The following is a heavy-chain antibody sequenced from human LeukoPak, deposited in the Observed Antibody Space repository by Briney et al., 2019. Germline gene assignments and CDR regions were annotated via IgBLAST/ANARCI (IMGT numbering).Heavy chain of an antibody. CDR2: IYYSGST. J-gene: IGHJ4*02. CDR1: GGSISSGGYY. V-gene: IGHV4-31*03. CDR3: ARYGKIVGATSSPA. D-gene: IGHD1-26*01. Sequence: SQTLSLTCTVSGGSISSGGYYWSWIRQHPGKGLEWIGYIYYSGSTYYNPSLKSRVTISVDTSKNQFSLKPSSVTAADTAVYYCARYGKIVGATSSPAWGQGTLVTVSS.